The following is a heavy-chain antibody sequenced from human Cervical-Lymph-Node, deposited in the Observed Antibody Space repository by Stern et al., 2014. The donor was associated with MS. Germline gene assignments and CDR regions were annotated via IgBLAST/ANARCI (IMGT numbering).Heavy chain of an antibody. V-gene: IGHV1-69*17. Sequence: VQLVESGAEVKKPGSSVKVSCKASGGTFSSYAISWVRQAPGQGLEWMGGIIPIFGIANYAQKFQGRVTITADKSTSTAYVELSSLRSEDTAVYYCARTDTAMATNHAFDIWGQGTMVTVSS. D-gene: IGHD5-18*01. J-gene: IGHJ3*02. CDR3: ARTDTAMATNHAFDI. CDR2: IIPIFGIA. CDR1: GGTFSSYA.